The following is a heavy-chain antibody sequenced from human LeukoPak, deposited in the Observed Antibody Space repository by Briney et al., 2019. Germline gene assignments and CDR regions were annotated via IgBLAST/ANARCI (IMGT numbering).Heavy chain of an antibody. CDR1: GVPINSPGYS. J-gene: IGHJ3*02. D-gene: IGHD2/OR15-2a*01. CDR2: ISYNGDT. V-gene: IGHV4-31*03. Sequence: SQTLSLTCTVSGVPINSPGYSWTWIRQPPGECLGWVGSISYNGDTSYNPSLKSRISISADASSNQFSLTLTSVTAADTAVYFCARYFLKTSSPDAYDIWGQGTMVIVSS. CDR3: ARYFLKTSSPDAYDI.